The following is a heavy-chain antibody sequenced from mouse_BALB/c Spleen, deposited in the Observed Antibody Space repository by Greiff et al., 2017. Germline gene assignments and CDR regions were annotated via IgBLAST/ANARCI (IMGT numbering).Heavy chain of an antibody. Sequence: EVKLMESGPRLVQPSQTLSLTCSATGDSITSGFWNWIRKFPENKLEYMGYISYSGSTYYNPTLKSRTSITRDTSTNQYYLQLNSVTTEDTATYYCARSYYYWSSSAWFAYWGQGTLVTVSA. D-gene: IGHD1-1*01. CDR3: ARSYYYWSSSAWFAY. V-gene: IGHV3-8*02. J-gene: IGHJ3*01. CDR2: ISYSGST. CDR1: GDSITSGF.